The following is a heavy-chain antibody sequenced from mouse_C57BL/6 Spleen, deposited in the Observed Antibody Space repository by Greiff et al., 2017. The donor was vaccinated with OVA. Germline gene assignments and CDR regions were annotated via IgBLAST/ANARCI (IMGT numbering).Heavy chain of an antibody. Sequence: QVQLQQSGAELMKPGASVKLSCTATGYTFTGYWIEWVKQRPGHGLEWIGEILTGSGSTNYNEKFKDKATFTEDTSSNTSYMQLSSLTTADSAIYGCARTGKAMDYWGQGTSVTVSS. D-gene: IGHD4-1*01. CDR1: GYTFTGYW. CDR2: ILTGSGST. V-gene: IGHV1-9*01. CDR3: ARTGKAMDY. J-gene: IGHJ4*01.